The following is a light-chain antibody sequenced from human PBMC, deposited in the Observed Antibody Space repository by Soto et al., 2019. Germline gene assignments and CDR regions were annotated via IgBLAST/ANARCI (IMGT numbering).Light chain of an antibody. CDR1: SSDIGSHNY. J-gene: IGLJ2*01. CDR2: EVS. CDR3: SSFPGSNNFE. V-gene: IGLV2-8*01. Sequence: QSALTQPPSASGSHGQSVTISCTGTSSDIGSHNYVSWYQQHPGKAPKLMIYEVSKRPSGVPDRFSGSKSGNTASLTVSGLQAEDEADYYCSSFPGSNNFEFGGGTKLTVL.